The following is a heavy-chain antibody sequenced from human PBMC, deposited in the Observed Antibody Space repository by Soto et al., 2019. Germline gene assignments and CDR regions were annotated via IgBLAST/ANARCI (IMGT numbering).Heavy chain of an antibody. Sequence: LRLSCAASGFTFSSYGMHWVRQAPGKGLEWVAVIWYDGSNKFYADSVKGRFTISRDNSKNTLYLQMNSLRAEDTAVYYCAREYYDSSGYYYFGFGYWGQGTLVTVSS. J-gene: IGHJ4*02. CDR3: AREYYDSSGYYYFGFGY. CDR2: IWYDGSNK. D-gene: IGHD3-22*01. V-gene: IGHV3-33*01. CDR1: GFTFSSYG.